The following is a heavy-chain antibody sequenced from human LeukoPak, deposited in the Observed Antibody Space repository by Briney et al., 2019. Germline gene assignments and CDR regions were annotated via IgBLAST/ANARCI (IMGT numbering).Heavy chain of an antibody. CDR1: GFTFSDYY. D-gene: IGHD3-22*01. V-gene: IGHV3-11*01. CDR3: ARGDYDMTIDY. Sequence: GGSLRLSCAASGFTFSDYYMSWIRQAPGKRLEWVSYISSSGSTIYYADAVKGRFTISRDNAKNSLYLQMNSLRAEDTAVYYCARGDYDMTIDYWGQGTLVTVSS. CDR2: ISSSGSTI. J-gene: IGHJ4*02.